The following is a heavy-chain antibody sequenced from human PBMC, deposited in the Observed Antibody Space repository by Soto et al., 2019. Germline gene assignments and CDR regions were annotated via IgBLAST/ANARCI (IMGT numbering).Heavy chain of an antibody. J-gene: IGHJ6*02. D-gene: IGHD3-3*01. CDR2: INHSGST. V-gene: IGHV4-34*01. CDR3: ARGTWSGYNYYYYGMDV. CDR1: GGSFSGYY. Sequence: PSETLSLTWAVYGGSFSGYYWSWIRQPPGKGLEWIGEINHSGSTNYNPSLKSRVTISVDTSKNQFSLKLSSVTAADTAVYYCARGTWSGYNYYYYGMDVWGQGTTVTVSS.